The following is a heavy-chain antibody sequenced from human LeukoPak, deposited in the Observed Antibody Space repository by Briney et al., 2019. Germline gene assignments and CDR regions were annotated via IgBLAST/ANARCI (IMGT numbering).Heavy chain of an antibody. CDR2: IWYDGSNK. CDR3: ARDPTIFGVVSNYFDY. V-gene: IGHV3-33*01. CDR1: GFTFSSYG. J-gene: IGHJ4*02. D-gene: IGHD3-3*01. Sequence: GGSLRLSCAASGFTFSSYGMHWVRQAPGKGLEWVAVIWYDGSNKYYADSVKGRFTISRDNSKNTLYLQMNSLRAEDTAVYYCARDPTIFGVVSNYFDYWGQGTLVTVSS.